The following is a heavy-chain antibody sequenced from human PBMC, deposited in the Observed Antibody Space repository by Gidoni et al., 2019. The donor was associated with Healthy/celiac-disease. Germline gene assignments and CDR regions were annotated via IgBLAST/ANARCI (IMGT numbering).Heavy chain of an antibody. J-gene: IGHJ2*01. CDR3: AREDSMVRGVGFDL. D-gene: IGHD3-10*01. Sequence: QVQLQESGPGLVKPSETLSLTCTVSGGSISSYYWSWIRQPPGKGLEWIGYIYYSGSTNYNPSLKSRVTISVDTSKNQFSLKLSSVTAADTAVYYCAREDSMVRGVGFDLWGRGTLVTVSS. V-gene: IGHV4-59*01. CDR1: GGSISSYY. CDR2: IYYSGST.